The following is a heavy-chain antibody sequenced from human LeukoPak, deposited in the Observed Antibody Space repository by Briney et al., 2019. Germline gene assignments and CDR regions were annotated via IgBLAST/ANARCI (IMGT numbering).Heavy chain of an antibody. CDR2: ISGRGDRT. Sequence: GGSLRLSCAASGFTFSSYAMSWVRQAPGKGLEWVSAISGRGDRTYYADSVKGRFTISRDNSKNTLYLQMNSLRAEDTAVYYCAKLVIAVAGPSDDAFDIWGQGTMVTVSS. V-gene: IGHV3-23*01. J-gene: IGHJ3*02. CDR1: GFTFSSYA. D-gene: IGHD6-19*01. CDR3: AKLVIAVAGPSDDAFDI.